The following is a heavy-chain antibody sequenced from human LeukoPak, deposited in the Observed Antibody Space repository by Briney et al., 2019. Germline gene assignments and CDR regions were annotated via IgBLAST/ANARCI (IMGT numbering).Heavy chain of an antibody. V-gene: IGHV3-21*01. D-gene: IGHD6-19*01. CDR1: GFTFSSYS. CDR2: ISSSSSYI. J-gene: IGHJ4*02. CDR3: ARGPYTSVGKYFDY. Sequence: PGGSLRLSCAASGFTFSSYSMNWVRQAPGKGLEWVSSISSSSSYIYYADPVKGRFTISRDNAKNSLYLQINSLRAEDTAVYYCARGPYTSVGKYFDYWGQGTLVTVSS.